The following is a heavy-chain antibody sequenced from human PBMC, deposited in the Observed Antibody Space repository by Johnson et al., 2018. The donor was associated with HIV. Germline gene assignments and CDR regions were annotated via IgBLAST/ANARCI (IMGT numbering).Heavy chain of an antibody. CDR2: IKQDGSEK. V-gene: IGHV3-7*01. D-gene: IGHD6-25*01. CDR3: ARVWAAGVDAFDI. CDR1: GFTFSSYW. J-gene: IGHJ3*02. Sequence: VQLVESGGGLVQPGGSLRLSCAASGFTFSSYWMSWVRQAPGKGLEWVANIKQDGSEKYYVDSVKGRFTISRDNAKNSLYLQMNSLRAEDTAVYYCARVWAAGVDAFDIWGQGTMVTVSS.